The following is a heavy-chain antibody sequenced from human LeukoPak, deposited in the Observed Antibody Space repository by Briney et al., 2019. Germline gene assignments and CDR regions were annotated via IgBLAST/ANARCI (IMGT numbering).Heavy chain of an antibody. V-gene: IGHV1-8*01. CDR3: ARAYYYDSSGYYYYDY. J-gene: IGHJ4*02. CDR1: GYTFTSYD. CDR2: MNPNSGNT. Sequence: ASVKVSCKASGYTFTSYDINWVRQATGQGLEWMGWMNPNSGNTDYAQKFQGRVTMTRNTSISTAYMELSSLRSEDTAVYYCARAYYYDSSGYYYYDYWGQGTLVTVSS. D-gene: IGHD3-22*01.